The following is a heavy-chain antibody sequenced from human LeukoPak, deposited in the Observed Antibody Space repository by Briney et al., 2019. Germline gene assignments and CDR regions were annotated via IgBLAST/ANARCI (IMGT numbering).Heavy chain of an antibody. D-gene: IGHD5-12*01. Sequence: GGSLRLSCEASGFSFSAAWMTWVRQAPGKGLEWVATIKNDGSDKYYVDSVKGRFTLSKDNAKNLVYLQMNSLRVEDTAVYYCVNLGYSDGGQGTLVTVSS. J-gene: IGHJ4*02. CDR3: VNLGYSD. CDR1: GFSFSAAW. V-gene: IGHV3-7*01. CDR2: IKNDGSDK.